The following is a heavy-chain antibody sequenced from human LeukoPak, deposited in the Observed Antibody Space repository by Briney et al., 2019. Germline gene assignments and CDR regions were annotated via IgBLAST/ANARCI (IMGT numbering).Heavy chain of an antibody. D-gene: IGHD6-19*01. CDR3: TRARAVASFYGFDP. CDR1: GFTFSSFE. CDR2: ISISGSTI. Sequence: PGESLRLSCAASGFTFSSFEMNWVRQAPGKGLEWVSYISISGSTIYYADSVKGRFTISRDNAKNSLYLQMNSLRAEDTAVYYCTRARAVASFYGFDPWGQGTLVTVSS. J-gene: IGHJ5*02. V-gene: IGHV3-48*03.